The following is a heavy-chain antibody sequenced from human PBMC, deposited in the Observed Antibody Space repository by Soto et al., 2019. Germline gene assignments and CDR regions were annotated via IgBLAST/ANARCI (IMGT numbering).Heavy chain of an antibody. CDR2: IYHSGST. CDR1: SGSISSSNW. CDR3: ARKIGSWIYFDY. J-gene: IGHJ4*02. D-gene: IGHD6-13*01. V-gene: IGHV4-4*02. Sequence: QVQLQESGPGLVKPSGTLSLTCAVSSGSISSSNWWSWVRQPPGKGLEWIGEIYHSGSTNYNPSLTSRVTITVDKSKNQFSLKLSSVTAADTAVYYCARKIGSWIYFDYWGQGTLVTVSS.